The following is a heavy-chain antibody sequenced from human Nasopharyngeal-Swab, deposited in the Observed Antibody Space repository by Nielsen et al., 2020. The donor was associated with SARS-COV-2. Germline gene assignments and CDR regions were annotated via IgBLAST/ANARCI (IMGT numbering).Heavy chain of an antibody. CDR2: INPSGGST. Sequence: ASVKVSCKASGYTFTSYYMHWVRQAPGQGLEWMGIINPSGGSTSYAQKFQGRVTITADESTSTAYMELSSLRSEDTAVYYCARDLAHSGYARRGMDVWGQGTTVTVSS. V-gene: IGHV1-46*01. D-gene: IGHD5-12*01. CDR3: ARDLAHSGYARRGMDV. CDR1: GYTFTSYY. J-gene: IGHJ6*02.